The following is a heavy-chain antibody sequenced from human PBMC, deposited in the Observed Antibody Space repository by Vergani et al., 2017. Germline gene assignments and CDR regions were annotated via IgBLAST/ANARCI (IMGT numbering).Heavy chain of an antibody. CDR1: NGSISSYY. CDR3: ARETASSSSGRYFQH. V-gene: IGHV4-4*07. D-gene: IGHD6-6*01. Sequence: QVQLQESGPGLVKPSETLSLNCTVSNGSISSYYWSWIRQPAGKGLEWIGRLSTSGNSKYNPSLKSRVTMSVDTSRNQFFLIRTSVTAADTAVYYCARETASSSSGRYFQHWAKGTLVTVSS. CDR2: LSTSGNS. J-gene: IGHJ1*01.